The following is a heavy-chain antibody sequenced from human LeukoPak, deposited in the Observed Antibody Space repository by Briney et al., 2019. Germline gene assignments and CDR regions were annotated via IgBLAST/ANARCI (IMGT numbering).Heavy chain of an antibody. D-gene: IGHD4-17*01. CDR1: GFTFSSYS. CDR2: ISGSGGST. J-gene: IGHJ4*02. CDR3: ANVRVTTAQPFDY. Sequence: GGSLRLSCAASGFTFSSYSMNWVRQAPGKGLEWVSAISGSGGSTYYADSVKGRSTISRDNSKNTLYLQMNSLRAEDTAVYYCANVRVTTAQPFDYWGQGTLVTVSS. V-gene: IGHV3-23*01.